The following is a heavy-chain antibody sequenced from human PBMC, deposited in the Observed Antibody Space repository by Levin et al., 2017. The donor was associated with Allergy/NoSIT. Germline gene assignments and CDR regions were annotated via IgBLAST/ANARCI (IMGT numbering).Heavy chain of an antibody. CDR2: INPSGGST. J-gene: IGHJ6*02. CDR1: GYTFTSYY. Sequence: ASVKVSCKASGYTFTSYYMHWVRQAPGQGLEWMGIINPSGGSTSYAQKFQGRVTMTRDTSTSTVYMELSSLRSEDTAVYYCAREASLWGWEVGDYDYGMDGWGQGTTVTVSS. CDR3: AREASLWGWEVGDYDYGMDG. V-gene: IGHV1-46*01. D-gene: IGHD3-16*01.